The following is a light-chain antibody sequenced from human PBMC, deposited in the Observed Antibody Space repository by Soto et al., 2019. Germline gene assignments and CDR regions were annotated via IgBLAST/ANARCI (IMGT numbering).Light chain of an antibody. CDR1: QSVSSNY. Sequence: EIVLTQSPGTLSLSPGERATLSCRASQSVSSNYLAWYQQKPGQAPRHLIYGASSRATGIPDRFSGSGAGTDFTLTISRLESEDFAVYYCQQYGSSPWTFGQGTKVEIK. V-gene: IGKV3-20*01. CDR2: GAS. J-gene: IGKJ1*01. CDR3: QQYGSSPWT.